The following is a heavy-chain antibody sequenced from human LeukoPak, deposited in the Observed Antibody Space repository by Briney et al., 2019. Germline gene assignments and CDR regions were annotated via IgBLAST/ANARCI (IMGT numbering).Heavy chain of an antibody. CDR2: NSGGSS. J-gene: IGHJ4*02. CDR1: GFTFSTYG. D-gene: IGHD6-19*01. CDR3: AKDLGSSGWYIDY. V-gene: IGHV3-23*01. Sequence: GGSLRLSCAASGFTFSTYGVYWVRQAPGKGLEWVSSNSGGSSYYAGSVKGRFTISRDNSKNTLYLQTNSLRAEDTAVYYCAKDLGSSGWYIDYWGQGTLVTVSS.